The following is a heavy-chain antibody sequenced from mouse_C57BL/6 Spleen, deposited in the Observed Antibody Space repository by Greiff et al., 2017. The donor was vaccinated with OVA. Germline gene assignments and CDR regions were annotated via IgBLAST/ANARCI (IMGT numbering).Heavy chain of an antibody. V-gene: IGHV1-53*01. CDR2: INPSNGGT. J-gene: IGHJ1*03. CDR1: GYTFTSYW. Sequence: QVHVKQPGTELVKPGASVKLSCKASGYTFTSYWMHWVKQRPGQGLEWIGNINPSNGGTNYNEKFKSKATLTVDKSSSTAYMQLSSLTSEDSAVYYCARVATDWYFDVWGTGTTVTVSS. D-gene: IGHD1-1*01. CDR3: ARVATDWYFDV.